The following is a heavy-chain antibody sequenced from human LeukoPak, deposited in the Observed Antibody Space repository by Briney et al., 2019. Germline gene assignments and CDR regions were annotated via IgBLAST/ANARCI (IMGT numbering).Heavy chain of an antibody. CDR1: GFTFNDCS. V-gene: IGHV3-48*04. CDR3: ARVFRPSLTVFIIRGAFDI. CDR2: ISPSGSTI. J-gene: IGHJ3*02. D-gene: IGHD3-3*01. Sequence: GGSLRLSCAASGFTFNDCSMNWVRQAPGKGLEWVSYISPSGSTIYYADSVKGRFTISRDNAKSSLYLQMNSLRAEDTAVYYCARVFRPSLTVFIIRGAFDIWGQGTMVTVSS.